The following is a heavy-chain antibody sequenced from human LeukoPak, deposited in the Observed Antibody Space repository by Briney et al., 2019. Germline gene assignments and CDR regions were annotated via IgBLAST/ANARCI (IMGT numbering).Heavy chain of an antibody. CDR3: ARDLEDCFDY. J-gene: IGHJ4*02. D-gene: IGHD2-15*01. Sequence: PGGSLRLSCAASGFTFSSYAMHWVRQAPGKGLEWVAVISYDGSNKYYADSVKGRFTISRDNSKNTLYLQMNSLRAEDTAVYYCARDLEDCFDYWGQGTLVTVSS. CDR1: GFTFSSYA. V-gene: IGHV3-30*04. CDR2: ISYDGSNK.